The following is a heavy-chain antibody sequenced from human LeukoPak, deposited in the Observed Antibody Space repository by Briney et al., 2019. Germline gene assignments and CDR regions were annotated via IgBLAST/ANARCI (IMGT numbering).Heavy chain of an antibody. J-gene: IGHJ4*02. V-gene: IGHV4-39*01. CDR1: GDSISRSSYY. D-gene: IGHD2-8*02. Sequence: SETLSLTCTVSGDSISRSSYYWAWIRQPPGKGLEWIGSIYYSGSTYYNPSLKSRVTISVDTSKNQFSLKVSSVTAADTAVYYCARHRRSTTGSEEYDYWGQGTLVTVSS. CDR3: ARHRRSTTGSEEYDY. CDR2: IYYSGST.